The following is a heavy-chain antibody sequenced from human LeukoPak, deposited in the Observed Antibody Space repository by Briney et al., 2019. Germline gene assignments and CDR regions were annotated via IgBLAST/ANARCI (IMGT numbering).Heavy chain of an antibody. CDR3: ARYAVTTRAFDI. D-gene: IGHD4-17*01. CDR2: IYYSGST. J-gene: IGHJ3*02. CDR1: GGSLSSGSYY. V-gene: IGHV4-61*01. Sequence: SETLSLTCTVSGGSLSSGSYYWGWIRQPPGKGLEWIGYIYYSGSTNYNPSLKSRVTISVDTSKNKFSLKLSSVTAADTAVYYCARYAVTTRAFDIWGQETMVTVSS.